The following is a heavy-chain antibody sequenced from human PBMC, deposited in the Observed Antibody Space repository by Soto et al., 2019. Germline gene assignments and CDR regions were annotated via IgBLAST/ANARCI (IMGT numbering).Heavy chain of an antibody. Sequence: STVKVSCKASGGTFSSYSISWVRQAPGQGLEWMGGIIPIFGTANYAQKFPGRVTITADESTSTAYMELSSLRSEDTAVYYCARSAGGGNSVYSYYYYGMGVWGQGTTVTVSS. CDR1: GGTFSSYS. CDR3: ARSAGGGNSVYSYYYYGMGV. CDR2: IIPIFGTA. J-gene: IGHJ6*02. D-gene: IGHD6-19*01. V-gene: IGHV1-69*13.